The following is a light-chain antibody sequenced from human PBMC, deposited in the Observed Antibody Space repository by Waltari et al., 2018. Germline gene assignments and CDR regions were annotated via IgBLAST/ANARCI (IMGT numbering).Light chain of an antibody. Sequence: QSALTQPASASGSPGQSITISCTGTSSDVGGYTYFSWYQQHPGTAPNLMIYEVSNRPAGVSNRFSGSKSGNTASRTISGLQAEDEADYYCSSYTSSSTLWVFGGGTKLTVL. CDR2: EVS. CDR1: SSDVGGYTY. CDR3: SSYTSSSTLWV. V-gene: IGLV2-14*01. J-gene: IGLJ3*02.